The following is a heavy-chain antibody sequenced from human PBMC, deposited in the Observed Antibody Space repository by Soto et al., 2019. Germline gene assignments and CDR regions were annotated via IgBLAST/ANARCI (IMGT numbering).Heavy chain of an antibody. V-gene: IGHV1-3*01. J-gene: IGHJ2*01. CDR3: ASDLSYGDHGDDWYFDL. CDR1: GYTFTSYA. D-gene: IGHD4-17*01. Sequence: QVQLVQSGAEVKKPGASVKVSCKASGYTFTSYAMHWVRQAPGQGLEWLGWINAGNGNTKYSQKFQGRVTITRDTSASTASMELSSLRSEDTAVYYCASDLSYGDHGDDWYFDLWGRGTLVTVSS. CDR2: INAGNGNT.